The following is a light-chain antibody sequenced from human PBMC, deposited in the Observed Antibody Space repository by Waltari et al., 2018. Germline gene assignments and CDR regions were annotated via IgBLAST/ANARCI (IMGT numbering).Light chain of an antibody. J-gene: IGLJ2*01. CDR2: SNN. Sequence: QSVLTQPPSVSGTPGQRVSFSCSGSSSNIGSKSVNWYQQVPGTAPKLLIYSNNQRPSGVPDRFSGSKSGTSASLAISELQSEDEADYYCATWDDSLNGLFGGGTRLTVL. CDR1: SSNIGSKS. CDR3: ATWDDSLNGL. V-gene: IGLV1-44*01.